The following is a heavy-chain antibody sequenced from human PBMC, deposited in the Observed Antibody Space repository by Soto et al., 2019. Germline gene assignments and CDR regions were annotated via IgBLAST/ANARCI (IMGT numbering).Heavy chain of an antibody. CDR2: IYPGDSDT. Sequence: PXESLKISCKGCGYSFTSYWIGWVRQMPGKGLEWMGIIYPGDSDTRYSPSFQGQVTISADKSISTAYLQWSSLKAADTAMYYCARQSRDAFDIWGQGTMVTVSS. V-gene: IGHV5-51*01. J-gene: IGHJ3*02. CDR3: ARQSRDAFDI. CDR1: GYSFTSYW.